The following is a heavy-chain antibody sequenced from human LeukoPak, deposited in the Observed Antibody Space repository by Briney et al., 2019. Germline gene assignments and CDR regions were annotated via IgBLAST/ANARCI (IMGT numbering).Heavy chain of an antibody. J-gene: IGHJ3*02. D-gene: IGHD2-2*01. Sequence: GASVKVSCKASGYTFTGYYMHWVRQAPGQGLEWMGWINPNSGGTNYAQKFQGWVTMTRDTSISTAYMELSRLRSDDTAVCYCARDRGGGYCSSTSCYPADAFDIWGQGTMVTVSS. CDR3: ARDRGGGYCSSTSCYPADAFDI. V-gene: IGHV1-2*04. CDR2: INPNSGGT. CDR1: GYTFTGYY.